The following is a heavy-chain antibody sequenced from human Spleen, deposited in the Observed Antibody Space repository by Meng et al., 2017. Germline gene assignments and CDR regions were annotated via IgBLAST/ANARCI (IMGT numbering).Heavy chain of an antibody. J-gene: IGHJ4*02. Sequence: LSLTCAASGFTVSSNEMSWVRQAPGKGQAWVSSSSGDSTYYADSVKGRFTISRDNSKNTLYLQMNSLRAEDTAVYYCARDRLGLGHYDSGGYSNDWGQGTLVTVSS. CDR2: SSGDST. V-gene: IGHV3-38*03. D-gene: IGHD3-22*01. CDR1: GFTVSSNE. CDR3: ARDRLGLGHYDSGGYSND.